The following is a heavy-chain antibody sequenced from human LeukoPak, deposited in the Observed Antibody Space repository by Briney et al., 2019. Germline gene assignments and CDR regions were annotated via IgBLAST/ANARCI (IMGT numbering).Heavy chain of an antibody. CDR3: ARGVRIMGGDILTGYYLFGDAFDI. J-gene: IGHJ3*02. CDR2: ISAYNGNT. V-gene: IGHV1-18*01. Sequence: ASVKVSCKASGYTFTSYGISWVRQAPGQGLEWMGWISAYNGNTNYAQKLQGRVTMTTDTSTSTAYMELRSLRSDDTAVYYCARGVRIMGGDILTGYYLFGDAFDIWGQGTMVTVSS. CDR1: GYTFTSYG. D-gene: IGHD3-9*01.